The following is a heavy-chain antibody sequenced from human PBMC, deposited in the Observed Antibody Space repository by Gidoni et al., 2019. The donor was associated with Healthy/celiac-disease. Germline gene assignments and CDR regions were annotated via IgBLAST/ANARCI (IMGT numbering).Heavy chain of an antibody. CDR1: GFTFDDYG. Sequence: GSLRLSCAASGFTFDDYGMSWVRQAPGKGLEWVSGINWNGGSTGYADSVKGRFTISRDNAKNSLYLQMNSLRAEDTALYYCARGNVLRYFDWLLFGGGMDVWGQGTTVTVSS. J-gene: IGHJ6*02. D-gene: IGHD3-9*01. CDR2: INWNGGST. CDR3: ARGNVLRYFDWLLFGGGMDV. V-gene: IGHV3-20*04.